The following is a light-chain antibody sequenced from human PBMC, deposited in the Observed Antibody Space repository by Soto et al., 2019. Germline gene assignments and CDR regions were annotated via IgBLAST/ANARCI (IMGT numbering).Light chain of an antibody. CDR2: GVT. CDR1: GSDTGAYNF. Sequence: QSALAQPPSASGSPGQSVTISCTGSGSDTGAYNFVSWYQQHPGKAPKLMIFGVTARPSGVPDRFSGSKSVHTASLTVSGLQADDEDVYYCYSYAGSNIWVFGGGTQLTVL. J-gene: IGLJ3*02. V-gene: IGLV2-8*01. CDR3: YSYAGSNIWV.